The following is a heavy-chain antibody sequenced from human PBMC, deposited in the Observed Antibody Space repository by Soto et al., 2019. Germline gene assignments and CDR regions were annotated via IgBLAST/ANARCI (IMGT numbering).Heavy chain of an antibody. CDR1: GFTFDDYA. V-gene: IGHV3-9*01. Sequence: EVQLVESGGGLVQPGRSLRLSCAASGFTFDDYAMHWVRQAPGKGLEWVSGISWNSGSIGYADSVKGRFTISRDNAKNSLYLQMNSLRAEDPAVYYCAKGDSSSFYYGMDVLGQGTTVTVSS. J-gene: IGHJ6*02. CDR2: ISWNSGSI. CDR3: AKGDSSSFYYGMDV. D-gene: IGHD6-13*01.